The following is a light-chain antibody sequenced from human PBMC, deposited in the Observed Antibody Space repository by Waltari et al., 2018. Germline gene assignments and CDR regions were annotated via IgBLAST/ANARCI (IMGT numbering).Light chain of an antibody. CDR2: SNRDGSH. V-gene: IGLV4-69*01. CDR1: SGHSTYA. J-gene: IGLJ3*02. CDR3: QTWGAGIRV. Sequence: QLVLTQSPSASASLGASVKLTCTLSSGHSTYAIAWHQQQPEKGPRYLMRSNRDGSHIKGDGIPDRFAGSRSGAELYLTISSLQAEDEADYYCQTWGAGIRVFGGGTKLTVL.